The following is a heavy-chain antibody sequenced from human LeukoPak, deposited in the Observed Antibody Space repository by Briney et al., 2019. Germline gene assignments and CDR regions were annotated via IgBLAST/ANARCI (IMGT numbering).Heavy chain of an antibody. CDR3: ARVEGATTFDY. CDR1: GGSFSGYY. J-gene: IGHJ4*02. CDR2: INHSGST. D-gene: IGHD1-26*01. Sequence: SETLSLTCAVYGGSFSGYYWSWIRQPPGKGLEWIGEINHSGSTNYNPSLKSRVTISVDTSKNQFSLKLSSVTAADTAVYYCARVEGATTFDYWGQGTLVTVSS. V-gene: IGHV4-34*01.